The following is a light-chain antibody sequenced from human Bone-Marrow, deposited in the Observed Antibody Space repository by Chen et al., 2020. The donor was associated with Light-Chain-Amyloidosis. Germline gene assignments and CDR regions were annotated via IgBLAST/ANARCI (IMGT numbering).Light chain of an antibody. CDR1: QTISSNY. CDR3: QQYCTSPLT. CDR2: GSS. Sequence: EIVFTQSPGTLSLSPGEGANLSCRASQTISSNYLTWYQQKFGQAPRLLIYGSSSSATGIPDRFTGSGSGTDFTLTINRLEPEDFAMYYCQQYCTSPLTFGGGTKVEIK. J-gene: IGKJ4*01. V-gene: IGKV3-20*01.